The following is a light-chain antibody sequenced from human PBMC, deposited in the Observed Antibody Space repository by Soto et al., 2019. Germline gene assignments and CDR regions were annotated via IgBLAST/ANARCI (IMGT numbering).Light chain of an antibody. CDR2: DAS. CDR3: QQRSNWPWT. Sequence: EIVLTQSPATLSLSPGERATLSCRASQIVSSYLTWYQQKPGQAPRLLIYDASKKATDIPARFSGSGSGTDFTLTISRLEPEDFAVYYCQQRSNWPWTFGQGTNVEIK. V-gene: IGKV3-11*01. CDR1: QIVSSY. J-gene: IGKJ1*01.